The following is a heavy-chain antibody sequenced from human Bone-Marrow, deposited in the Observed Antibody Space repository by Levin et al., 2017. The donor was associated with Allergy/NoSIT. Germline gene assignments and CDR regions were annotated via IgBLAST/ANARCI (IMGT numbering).Heavy chain of an antibody. Sequence: LSLTCVGSGFTFSSYGMHWVRQAPGKGLEWVALIWYDGSKKHYTDSVKGRFIISRDNSNNTLYLQMNSLRAEDTAVYHCVRSGPYCSGGSCIDYYYMDVWGKGATVTVSS. CDR3: VRSGPYCSGGSCIDYYYMDV. CDR2: IWYDGSKK. CDR1: GFTFSSYG. D-gene: IGHD2-15*01. V-gene: IGHV3-33*01. J-gene: IGHJ6*03.